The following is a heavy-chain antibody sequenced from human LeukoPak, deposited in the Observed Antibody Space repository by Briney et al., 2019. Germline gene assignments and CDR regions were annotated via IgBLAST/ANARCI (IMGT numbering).Heavy chain of an antibody. CDR1: GFTFSSYS. D-gene: IGHD5-18*01. CDR3: ARGSGYSYGYLPVRWFDP. J-gene: IGHJ5*02. Sequence: GGSLRLSCAASGFTFSSYSMNWVRQAPGKGLEWVSSISSSSSYIYYADSVKGRFTISRDNAKNSLYLQMNSLRAEDTAVYYCARGSGYSYGYLPVRWFDPWGQGTLVTVSS. CDR2: ISSSSSYI. V-gene: IGHV3-21*01.